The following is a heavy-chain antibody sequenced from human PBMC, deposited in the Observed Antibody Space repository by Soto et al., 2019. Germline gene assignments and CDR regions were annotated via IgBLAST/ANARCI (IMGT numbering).Heavy chain of an antibody. Sequence: PGGSLRLSCAASGFTFSSYWMSWVRQAPGKGLEWVANIKQDGSEKYYVDSVKGRFTISRDNAKNSLYLQMNSLRAEDTAVYYCARDRREQWLVPYYYYGMDVWGQGTTVTVSS. J-gene: IGHJ6*02. V-gene: IGHV3-7*05. CDR1: GFTFSSYW. D-gene: IGHD6-19*01. CDR2: IKQDGSEK. CDR3: ARDRREQWLVPYYYYGMDV.